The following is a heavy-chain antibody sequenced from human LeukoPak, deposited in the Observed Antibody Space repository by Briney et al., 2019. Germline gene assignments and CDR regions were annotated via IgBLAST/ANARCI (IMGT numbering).Heavy chain of an antibody. Sequence: GGSLRLSCAASGFTFSSYSMNWVRQAPGKGLEWVSSISSSSSYIYYADSVRGRFTISRDNAKNSLYLQMNSLRAEDTAVYYCADETYYGSGSFDYLGQGTLVTVSS. D-gene: IGHD3-10*01. CDR2: ISSSSSYI. CDR3: ADETYYGSGSFDY. J-gene: IGHJ4*02. V-gene: IGHV3-21*01. CDR1: GFTFSSYS.